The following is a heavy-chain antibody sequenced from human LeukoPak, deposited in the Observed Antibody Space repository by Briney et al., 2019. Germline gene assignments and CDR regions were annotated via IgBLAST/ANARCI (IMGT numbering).Heavy chain of an antibody. J-gene: IGHJ4*02. D-gene: IGHD2-21*02. CDR1: GYSFTSYW. Sequence: GESLKISCMGTGYSFTSYWIGWVRQMPGKGLEWMGIIYPGDSDTRYSPSLQGQVTISADKSISTAYLQWSSLKASDTAMYYCARPYCGGDCYLDYWGQGTLVTVSS. CDR3: ARPYCGGDCYLDY. CDR2: IYPGDSDT. V-gene: IGHV5-51*01.